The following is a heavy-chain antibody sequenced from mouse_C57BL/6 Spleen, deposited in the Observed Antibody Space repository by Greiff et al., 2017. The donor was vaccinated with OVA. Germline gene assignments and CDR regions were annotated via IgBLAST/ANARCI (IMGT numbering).Heavy chain of an antibody. D-gene: IGHD3-2*02. CDR2: IYPRSGNT. CDR3: ARRAQARDYAMDY. J-gene: IGHJ4*01. Sequence: VQLKESGAELARPGASVKLSCKASGYTFTSYGISWVKQRTGQGLEWIGEIYPRSGNTYYNEKFKGKATLTADKSSSTAYMELRSLTSEDSAVYFCARRAQARDYAMDYWGQGTSVTVSS. CDR1: GYTFTSYG. V-gene: IGHV1-81*01.